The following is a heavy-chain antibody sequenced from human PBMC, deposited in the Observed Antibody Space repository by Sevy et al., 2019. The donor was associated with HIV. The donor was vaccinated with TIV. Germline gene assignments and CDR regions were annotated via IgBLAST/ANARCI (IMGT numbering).Heavy chain of an antibody. Sequence: GGSLRLSCAVSGFTFSTYAMHWVRQAPGKGLECVANVSSDGSEINYADSVKGRFTISGDNSRNKLYLQMNSPRKEDTALYYCARDQRGSIDYWGQGTLVTVSS. CDR3: ARDQRGSIDY. V-gene: IGHV3-30-3*01. CDR1: GFTFSTYA. D-gene: IGHD3-16*01. J-gene: IGHJ4*02. CDR2: VSSDGSEI.